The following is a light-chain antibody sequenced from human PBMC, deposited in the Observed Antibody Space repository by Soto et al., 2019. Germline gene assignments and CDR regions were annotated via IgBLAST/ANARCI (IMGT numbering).Light chain of an antibody. CDR1: QSVRSRY. CDR3: QQYGNSPWT. V-gene: IGKV3D-20*01. Sequence: PGERATLSCGASQSVRSRYLAWYQQRPGLAPRLLIYDASIRATGIPDRFSGSGSGTDFTLSISRLEPEDFAVYTCQQYGNSPWTFGPGTKVEIK. CDR2: DAS. J-gene: IGKJ1*01.